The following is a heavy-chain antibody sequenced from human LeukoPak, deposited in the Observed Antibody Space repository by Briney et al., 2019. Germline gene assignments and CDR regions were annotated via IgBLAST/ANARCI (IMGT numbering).Heavy chain of an antibody. CDR2: ISGDGGST. D-gene: IGHD6-19*01. CDR1: GFIFDNYA. J-gene: IGHJ4*02. V-gene: IGHV3-43*02. Sequence: GGPLRLSCAAPGFIFDNYAIHWVRQAPGKGLEWVSLISGDGGSTFYADSVRGRFTISRDNTRKSLSLQMSSLRSEDTALYYCARESETSGWYDYWGQGTLVTVSS. CDR3: ARESETSGWYDY.